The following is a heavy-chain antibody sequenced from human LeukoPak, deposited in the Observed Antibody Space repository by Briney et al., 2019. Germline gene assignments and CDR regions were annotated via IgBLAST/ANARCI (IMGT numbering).Heavy chain of an antibody. CDR3: AKDRLPYCGADCFSDFDS. V-gene: IGHV3-43D*03. CDR1: GFTFDNYA. J-gene: IGHJ4*02. D-gene: IGHD2-21*02. CDR2: ISWDGYNT. Sequence: GGSLRLSCAASGFTFDNYAMHRVRQAPGKGLEWVSLISWDGYNTYYADSVKGRITISRDNSKSSLYLQMNSLSPEDTALYYCAKDRLPYCGADCFSDFDSWGQGTLVTVSS.